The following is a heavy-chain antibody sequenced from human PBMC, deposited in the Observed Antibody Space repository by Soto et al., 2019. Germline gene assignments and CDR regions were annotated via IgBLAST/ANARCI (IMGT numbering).Heavy chain of an antibody. J-gene: IGHJ3*02. CDR2: ISGSGGKT. V-gene: IGHV3-23*01. D-gene: IGHD6-25*01. Sequence: SGGSLRLSCVASGFTFSSYGMSWVRQTPGKGLEWVSAISGSGGKTYYAVSVKGRFTISRDDCKNTLYLQMTRSRAEDTAVYYGANGRPGATIATDAFDIWGQGTRGTVAS. CDR1: GFTFSSYG. CDR3: ANGRPGATIATDAFDI.